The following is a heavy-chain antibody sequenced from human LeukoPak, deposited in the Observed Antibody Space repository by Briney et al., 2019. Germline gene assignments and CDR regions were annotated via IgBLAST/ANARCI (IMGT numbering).Heavy chain of an antibody. D-gene: IGHD4-17*01. Sequence: GGSLRLSCAASGFTFDDYAMHWVRQAPGKGLEWVSGITWNSDTIGYADSVKGRFTISRDNAKNSLYLQMNSLRAEDTAVYYCAKEQYNGDYVSHFDYWGQGTLVTVSS. V-gene: IGHV3-9*01. J-gene: IGHJ4*02. CDR3: AKEQYNGDYVSHFDY. CDR2: ITWNSDTI. CDR1: GFTFDDYA.